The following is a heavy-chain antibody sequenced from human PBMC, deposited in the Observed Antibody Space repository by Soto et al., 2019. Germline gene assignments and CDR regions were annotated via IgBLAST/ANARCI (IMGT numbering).Heavy chain of an antibody. D-gene: IGHD6-13*01. V-gene: IGHV3-33*01. CDR2: IWYDGSNK. CDR1: GFTFSSYG. J-gene: IGHJ4*02. Sequence: GGSLTLSCAASGFTFSSYGMHWVRQAPGKGLEWVAVIWYDGSNKYYADSVKGRFTISRDNSKNTLYLQMNSLRAEDTAVYYCARQSRSSWYLDYWGQGTLVTVS. CDR3: ARQSRSSWYLDY.